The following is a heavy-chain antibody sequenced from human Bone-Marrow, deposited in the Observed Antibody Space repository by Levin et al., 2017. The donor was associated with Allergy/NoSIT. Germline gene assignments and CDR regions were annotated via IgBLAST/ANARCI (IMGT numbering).Heavy chain of an antibody. Sequence: SETLSLTCTVSGYSIWNHNWSWIRQPPGKGLEWIGYIFGSGTTSYSPSLKSRASISVDTSKSQFSLSLSSVTAADTAVYYCARVWRRSSDYYYMDVWGKGTTVIVSS. CDR2: IFGSGTT. D-gene: IGHD3-10*01. CDR1: GYSIWNHN. J-gene: IGHJ6*03. V-gene: IGHV4-59*11. CDR3: ARVWRRSSDYYYMDV.